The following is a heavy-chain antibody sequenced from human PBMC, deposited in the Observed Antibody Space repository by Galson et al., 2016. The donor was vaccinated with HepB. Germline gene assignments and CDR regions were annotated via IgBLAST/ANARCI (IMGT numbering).Heavy chain of an antibody. V-gene: IGHV3-66*02. CDR2: INAGGST. Sequence: SLRLSCAASGFNVSGNYMNWVRQAPGKGLEWVSVINAGGSTYYADSVKGRFTISRDSSKNTLYFQMNSLRAEDTAMYYCARGVPYYDFWSGKPFDYWGQGTLVTVSS. CDR3: ARGVPYYDFWSGKPFDY. J-gene: IGHJ4*02. CDR1: GFNVSGNY. D-gene: IGHD3-3*01.